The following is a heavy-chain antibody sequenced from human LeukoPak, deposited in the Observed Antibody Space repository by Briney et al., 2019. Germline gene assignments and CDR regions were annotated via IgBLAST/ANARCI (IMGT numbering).Heavy chain of an antibody. CDR1: GFTSSDHY. D-gene: IGHD1-26*01. CDR3: ARVRWELLIDY. J-gene: IGHJ4*02. Sequence: PGGSLRLSCAASGFTSSDHYMDWVRQAPGKGLEWVGRTRNKANSYTTEYAASVKGRFTISRDDSKNSLYLQMNSLKTEDTAVYYCARVRWELLIDYRGQGTLVTVSS. CDR2: TRNKANSYTT. V-gene: IGHV3-72*01.